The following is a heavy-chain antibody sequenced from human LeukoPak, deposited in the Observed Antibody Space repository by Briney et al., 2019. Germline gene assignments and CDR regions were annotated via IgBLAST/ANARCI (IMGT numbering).Heavy chain of an antibody. CDR1: GYTFTGYY. V-gene: IGHV1-2*02. D-gene: IGHD6-19*01. Sequence: ASVKVSCKASGYTFTGYYMHWVRQAPGQGLEWMGWINPNSGGTNYAQKFQGRVTLTRDTSISTASMELSRLRSDDTAVYYCARGPDEWLVLPLTWFDPWGQGTLVTVSS. J-gene: IGHJ5*02. CDR3: ARGPDEWLVLPLTWFDP. CDR2: INPNSGGT.